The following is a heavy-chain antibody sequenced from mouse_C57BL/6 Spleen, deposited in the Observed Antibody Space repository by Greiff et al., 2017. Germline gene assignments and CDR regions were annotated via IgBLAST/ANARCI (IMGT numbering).Heavy chain of an antibody. J-gene: IGHJ3*01. CDR3: ARRVDGYSEGFAY. D-gene: IGHD2-3*01. Sequence: QVQLQQSGPGLVQPSQSLSITCPVSGFSLTSYGVHWVRQSPGKGLEWLGVIWSGGSTDYNAAFISRLSIRKDNSKSQVFFKMNSLQADDTAIYYCARRVDGYSEGFAYWGQGTLVTVSA. CDR2: IWSGGST. V-gene: IGHV2-2*01. CDR1: GFSLTSYG.